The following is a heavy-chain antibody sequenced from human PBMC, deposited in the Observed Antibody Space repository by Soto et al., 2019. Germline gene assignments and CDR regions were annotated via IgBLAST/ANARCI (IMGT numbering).Heavy chain of an antibody. CDR3: ARHDCISSSCYYYYYYVMDV. CDR1: GDSFSSYA. CDR2: IIPFFDTA. V-gene: IGHV1-69*13. J-gene: IGHJ6*02. Sequence: SVKVSCKACGDSFSSYAISWVRQAPGQGLEWMGGIIPFFDTANYAQQFQGRVTITADESTSTAYMELSSLRSEDTAVYYCARHDCISSSCYYYYYYVMDVWGQ. D-gene: IGHD2-2*01.